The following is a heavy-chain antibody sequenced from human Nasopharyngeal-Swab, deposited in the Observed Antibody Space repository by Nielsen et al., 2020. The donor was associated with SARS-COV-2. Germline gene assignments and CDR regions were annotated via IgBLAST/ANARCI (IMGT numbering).Heavy chain of an antibody. CDR1: GFRFSDYS. V-gene: IGHV3-21*01. CDR2: ISGSGDFI. J-gene: IGHJ6*03. CDR3: ARDLGDYYYYYMDV. D-gene: IGHD3-10*01. Sequence: GESLKISCAASGFRFSDYSMNWVRQAPGKGLEWVSFISGSGDFIYYADSVKGRFTISRDNARNSLYLQMNSLRAEDTAIYYCARDLGDYYYYYMDVWAKGPRSPSP.